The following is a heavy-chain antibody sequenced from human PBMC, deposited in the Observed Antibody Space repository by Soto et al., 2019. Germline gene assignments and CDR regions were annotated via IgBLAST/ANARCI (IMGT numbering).Heavy chain of an antibody. J-gene: IGHJ6*02. Sequence: ASVKVSCKASGYTFTSYGISWVRLAPGQGLEWMGWISAYNGNTNYAQKLQGRVTMTTDTSTSTAYMELRSLGSDDTAVYYCARDRAYDSSGYYASGPVSYYYYYGMDVWGQGTTVTVSS. CDR2: ISAYNGNT. D-gene: IGHD3-22*01. CDR3: ARDRAYDSSGYYASGPVSYYYYYGMDV. CDR1: GYTFTSYG. V-gene: IGHV1-18*01.